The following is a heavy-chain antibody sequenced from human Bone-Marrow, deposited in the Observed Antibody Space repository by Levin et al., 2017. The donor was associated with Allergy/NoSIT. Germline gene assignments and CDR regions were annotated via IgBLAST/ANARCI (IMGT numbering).Heavy chain of an antibody. D-gene: IGHD5-18*01. CDR3: ARDVSGLWLLSGWFDA. Sequence: GGSLRLSCAASGFSFSSYEMNWVRQAPGKGLEWVSYISSRNTTMYYADSVKGRFTISRDNAKNTLYLQMNSLRGEDTALYYCARDVSGLWLLSGWFDAWGQGTLVTVSS. CDR1: GFSFSSYE. V-gene: IGHV3-48*03. J-gene: IGHJ5*02. CDR2: ISSRNTTM.